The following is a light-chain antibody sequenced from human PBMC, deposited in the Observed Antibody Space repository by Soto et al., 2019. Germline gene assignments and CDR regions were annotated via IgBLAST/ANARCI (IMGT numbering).Light chain of an antibody. CDR2: HAS. Sequence: DIQMTQSPATLSASVGDRVTVTCRASQSISSWLAWYQQKPGKAPKLLIYHASSLGSGVPSRFSGSGSGTEFILTISSLQPDDFATYYCQQYNSYRTFGQGTKVDIK. CDR1: QSISSW. J-gene: IGKJ1*01. V-gene: IGKV1-5*01. CDR3: QQYNSYRT.